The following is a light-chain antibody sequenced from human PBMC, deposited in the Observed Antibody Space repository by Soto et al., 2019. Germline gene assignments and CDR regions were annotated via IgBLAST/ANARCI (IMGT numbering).Light chain of an antibody. CDR1: SSDVGNYNL. CDR3: SYMRNSLYV. Sequence: QSVLTQPASVSGSPGQSITISCTGTSSDVGNYNLVSWYQQHPGKAPKLMIYEGSKRPSGVSNRFSGSKSDNTASLTISGLQAEDEAHYYCSYMRNSLYVFGAGTKVTVL. CDR2: EGS. J-gene: IGLJ1*01. V-gene: IGLV2-14*02.